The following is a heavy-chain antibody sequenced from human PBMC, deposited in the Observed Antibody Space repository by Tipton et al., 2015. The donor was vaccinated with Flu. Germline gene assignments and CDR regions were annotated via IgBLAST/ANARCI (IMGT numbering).Heavy chain of an antibody. CDR2: IHHSGDA. CDR3: ARRTTDTGLAD. D-gene: IGHD1-1*01. J-gene: IGHJ4*02. Sequence: TLSLTCAVSDYSISSGYYWGWIRQPPGKGLEWIGSIHHSGDAYYIPSLKSRVTISVDTSKNQFSLKLTSVTAADTAVYYCARRTTDTGLADWGPGTLVTVSS. CDR1: DYSISSGYY. V-gene: IGHV4-38-2*01.